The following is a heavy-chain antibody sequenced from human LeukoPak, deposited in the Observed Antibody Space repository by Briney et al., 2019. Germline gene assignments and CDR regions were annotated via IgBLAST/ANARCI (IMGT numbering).Heavy chain of an antibody. CDR3: AKDSGGYTYVFDY. CDR2: ISYDGSNK. J-gene: IGHJ4*02. CDR1: GFTFSSYG. D-gene: IGHD5-18*01. V-gene: IGHV3-30*18. Sequence: GGSLRLSCAASGFTFSSYGMHWVRQAPGKGMGLVAVISYDGSNKYYADSVKGRFTISRDNSRNTLYLQMNSLRAEDTAVYYCAKDSGGYTYVFDYWGQGTLVTVSS.